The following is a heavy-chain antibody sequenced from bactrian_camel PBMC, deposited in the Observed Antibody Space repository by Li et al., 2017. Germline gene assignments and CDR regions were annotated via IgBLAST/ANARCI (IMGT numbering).Heavy chain of an antibody. CDR1: GDFWSAYW. V-gene: IGHV3S53*01. Sequence: HVQLVESGGGSVQAGGSMRLACAASGDFWSAYWMGWFRQVAGNQREAVAVATSHKNTIRLADSVRGRFIISKDNDENTVYLQMNILRPEDTGMYYCAAEHEFGACSRNPDGLDYWGKGTQVTVS. CDR2: ATSHKNT. J-gene: IGHJ7*01. D-gene: IGHD1*01.